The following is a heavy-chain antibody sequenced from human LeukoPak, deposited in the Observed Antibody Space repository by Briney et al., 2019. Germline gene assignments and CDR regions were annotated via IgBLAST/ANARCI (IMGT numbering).Heavy chain of an antibody. CDR3: AKPAAGGGAFDI. V-gene: IGHV3-72*01. CDR2: SRNKASSYTT. Sequence: GGSLRLSCAASGFKFSDHYIDWVRQAPGKGLEWVGRSRNKASSYTTEYAASVEGRFTISRDVSESSLYLQMNSLRAEDTALYYCAKPAAGGGAFDIWGQGTMVTVSS. J-gene: IGHJ3*02. CDR1: GFKFSDHY.